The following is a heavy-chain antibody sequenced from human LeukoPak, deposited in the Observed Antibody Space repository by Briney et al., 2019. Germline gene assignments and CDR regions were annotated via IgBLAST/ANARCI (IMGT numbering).Heavy chain of an antibody. V-gene: IGHV4-4*07. J-gene: IGHJ4*02. CDR3: ARVDLRAAYFDY. CDR1: GGFISCYY. Sequence: PSETLSLACTVSGGFISCYYWSWIRQPAGKGLEWIGRIYTSGSTGYNPSLKSRVTMSVDTSKNQFSLKLSSVTAADTAVYYSARVDLRAAYFDYWGQGTLVTVSS. D-gene: IGHD2-15*01. CDR2: IYTSGST.